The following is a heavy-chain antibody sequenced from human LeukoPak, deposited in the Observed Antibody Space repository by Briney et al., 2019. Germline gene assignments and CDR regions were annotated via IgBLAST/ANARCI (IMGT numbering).Heavy chain of an antibody. V-gene: IGHV3-7*01. J-gene: IGHJ6*03. Sequence: GGSLRLSCAASGFTFSSYWMSWVRQAPGKGLEWVANIKQDGSEKYYADSVKGRFTISRDNSKNTLYLQMNSPRAEDTAVYYCAKDGDYEPYYYYMDVWGKGTTVTTSS. D-gene: IGHD4-17*01. CDR3: AKDGDYEPYYYYMDV. CDR1: GFTFSSYW. CDR2: IKQDGSEK.